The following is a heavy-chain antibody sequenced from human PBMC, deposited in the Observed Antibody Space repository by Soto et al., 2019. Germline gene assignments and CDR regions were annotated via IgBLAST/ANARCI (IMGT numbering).Heavy chain of an antibody. CDR2: IYNGGST. V-gene: IGHV4-30-2*01. Sequence: QLQLQESGSGLGNPYQPCSLTSAVPGAPIGIVVSSWSWIGQPQGKGLEWIGYIYNGGSTYYNPSLKSRVTISVDRSKNQFSLKLSSVTAADTAVYYCARAGGLGAVAVDYWGQGTLVTVSS. D-gene: IGHD6-19*01. J-gene: IGHJ4*02. CDR3: ARAGGLGAVAVDY. CDR1: GAPIGIVVSS.